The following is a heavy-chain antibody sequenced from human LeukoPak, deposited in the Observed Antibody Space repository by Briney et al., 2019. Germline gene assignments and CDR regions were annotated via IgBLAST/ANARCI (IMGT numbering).Heavy chain of an antibody. J-gene: IGHJ6*02. D-gene: IGHD3-10*01. CDR3: AREQVLLWFGESNYYYYGMDV. CDR2: IAYDGSNK. V-gene: IGHV3-30-3*01. Sequence: GGSLRLSCAASGFTFSSYAMHWVRQAPGKGLEWVSVIAYDGSNKYYADSVKGRFTISRDNSKTTLYLQMNSLRAEDTAVYYCAREQVLLWFGESNYYYYGMDVWGQGTTVTVSS. CDR1: GFTFSSYA.